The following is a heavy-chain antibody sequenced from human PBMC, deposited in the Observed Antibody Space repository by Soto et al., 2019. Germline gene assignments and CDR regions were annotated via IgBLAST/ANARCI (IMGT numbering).Heavy chain of an antibody. CDR1: GYTFTSYS. J-gene: IGHJ6*02. CDR2: INAGNGNT. V-gene: IGHV1-3*01. Sequence: ASVKVLCKASGYTFTSYSMHWVLQSPGQRLEWMGWINAGNGNTKYSQKFQGRVTITRDTSASTAYMELSSLRSEDTAVYYCASSGWYYYYYGMDVWGQGTTVTVSS. D-gene: IGHD6-19*01. CDR3: ASSGWYYYYYGMDV.